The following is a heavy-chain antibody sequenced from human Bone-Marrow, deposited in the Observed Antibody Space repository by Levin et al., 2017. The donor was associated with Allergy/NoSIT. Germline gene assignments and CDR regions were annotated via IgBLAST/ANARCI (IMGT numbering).Heavy chain of an antibody. CDR1: GFTFSDDY. CDR3: ARDGAYGSGSDYDYGMDV. J-gene: IGHJ6*02. Sequence: GESLKISCAASGFTFSDDYMSGRRQAPGKGLEWVSYISSSGSTIYYADSVKGGFTISRDNANNSLYLQINSLSAEDTAVYYCARDGAYGSGSDYDYGMDVWGQGTTVTVSS. CDR2: ISSSGSTI. D-gene: IGHD3-10*01. V-gene: IGHV3-11*01.